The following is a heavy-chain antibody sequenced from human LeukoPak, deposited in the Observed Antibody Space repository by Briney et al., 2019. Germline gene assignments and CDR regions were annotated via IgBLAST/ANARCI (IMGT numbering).Heavy chain of an antibody. CDR3: ARYNGYSSGWYVPNPTFDY. CDR2: ISAYNGNT. Sequence: GGSVKVSCKASGYTFTSYGISWVRQAPGQGLEWMGWISAYNGNTNYAQKLQGRVTMTTDTSTSTAYMELRSLRSDDTAVYYCARYNGYSSGWYVPNPTFDYWGQGTLVTVSS. V-gene: IGHV1-18*04. J-gene: IGHJ4*02. CDR1: GYTFTSYG. D-gene: IGHD6-19*01.